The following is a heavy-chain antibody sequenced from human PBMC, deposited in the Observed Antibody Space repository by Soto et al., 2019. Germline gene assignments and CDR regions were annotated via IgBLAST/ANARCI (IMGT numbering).Heavy chain of an antibody. CDR2: IDSDGSST. V-gene: IGHV3-74*01. CDR1: GVTFSSYW. CDR3: ARYSRSSGGYYFGMDV. J-gene: IGHJ6*01. D-gene: IGHD6-6*01. Sequence: EVQLVESGGGLVQPGGSLRLSCAASGVTFSSYWMHWVRQAPGKGLVWVSRIDSDGSSTTYADSVKGRFTISRDNAKNTLYLQMNSLRAEDTAVYYCARYSRSSGGYYFGMDVWGRGTTITVSS.